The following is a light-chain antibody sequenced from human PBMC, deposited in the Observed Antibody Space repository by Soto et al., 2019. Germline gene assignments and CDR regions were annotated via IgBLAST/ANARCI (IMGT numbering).Light chain of an antibody. V-gene: IGLV2-14*01. CDR2: DVS. CDR3: SSYTSTNSWV. CDR1: SSDVGGYNY. J-gene: IGLJ3*02. Sequence: QSTLTQSASVSGSPGQSITISCTGTSSDVGGYNYVSWYQQHTGKAPKLIIYDVSNRPSGVSTRFSGSKSGNTASLTISVLKAEDEADYSCSSYTSTNSWVFGGGTKLTVL.